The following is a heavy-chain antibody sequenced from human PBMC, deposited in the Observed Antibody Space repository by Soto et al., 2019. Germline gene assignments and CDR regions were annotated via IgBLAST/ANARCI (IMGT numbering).Heavy chain of an antibody. Sequence: SETLSLTCAVSGDSVTSSNWWSWVRQPPGKGLEWIGETYHSESTNYNPSLKSRVTMSIDKSKNQFSLKLTSVTAADTAVYFCARYDFGIFVYWGQGTLVTVSS. D-gene: IGHD4-17*01. CDR3: ARYDFGIFVY. J-gene: IGHJ4*02. CDR2: TYHSEST. CDR1: GDSVTSSNW. V-gene: IGHV4-4*02.